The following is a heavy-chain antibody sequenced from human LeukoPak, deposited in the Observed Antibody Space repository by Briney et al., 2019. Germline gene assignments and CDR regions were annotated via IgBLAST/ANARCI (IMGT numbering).Heavy chain of an antibody. CDR2: INHSGST. V-gene: IGHV4-34*01. J-gene: IGHJ6*02. D-gene: IGHD3-22*01. CDR1: GGSFSGYY. CDR3: ASGVVINPYYYYGMDV. Sequence: SETLSLTCAVYGGSFSGYYWSWIRQPPGKGLEWIGEINHSGSTNYNPSLKSRVTISVDTSKNQFSLKLSSVTAADTAVYYCASGVVINPYYYYGMDVWGQGTTVTVSS.